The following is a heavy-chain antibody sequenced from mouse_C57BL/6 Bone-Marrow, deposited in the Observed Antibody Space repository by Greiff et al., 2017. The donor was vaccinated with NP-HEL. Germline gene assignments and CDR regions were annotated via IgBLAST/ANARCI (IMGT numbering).Heavy chain of an antibody. D-gene: IGHD2-14*01. CDR2: IHPNSGST. CDR1: GYTFTSYW. Sequence: QVQLQQPGAELVKPGASVKLSCKASGYTFTSYWMHWVKQRPGQGLAWIGMIHPNSGSTNYNEKFKSKATLTVDKSSSTAYMQLSSLTSEDSAVYYCARWYDVKFAYWGQGTLVTVSA. CDR3: ARWYDVKFAY. V-gene: IGHV1-64*01. J-gene: IGHJ3*01.